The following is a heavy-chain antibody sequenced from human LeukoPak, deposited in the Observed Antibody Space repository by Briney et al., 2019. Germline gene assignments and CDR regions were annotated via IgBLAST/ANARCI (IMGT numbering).Heavy chain of an antibody. Sequence: SVKVSCKASGGTFSSYAISWVRQAPGQGLEWMGRIIPILGIANYAQKFQGRVTITADKSTSTAYMELSSLRSEDTAVYYCASYDSSGYYYYFDYWGQGTLVTVSS. CDR3: ASYDSSGYYYYFDY. J-gene: IGHJ4*02. D-gene: IGHD3-22*01. V-gene: IGHV1-69*04. CDR1: GGTFSSYA. CDR2: IIPILGIA.